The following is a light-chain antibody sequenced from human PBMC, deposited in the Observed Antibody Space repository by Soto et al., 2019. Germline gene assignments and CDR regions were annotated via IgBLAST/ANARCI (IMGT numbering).Light chain of an antibody. CDR2: DAS. CDR3: QQYNSWPPLT. J-gene: IGKJ4*01. Sequence: EIVMTQSPVTLSVSPGERVTLSCRASQSVSDKLAWYQQKPGQAPRLLIYDASTRATGIPARFSGSGSGTEFTLTISSLQSKDFAIYYCQQYNSWPPLTFGGGTKVEIK. V-gene: IGKV3-15*01. CDR1: QSVSDK.